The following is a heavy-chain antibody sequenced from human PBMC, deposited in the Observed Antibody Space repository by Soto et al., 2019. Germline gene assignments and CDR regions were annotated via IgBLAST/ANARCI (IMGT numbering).Heavy chain of an antibody. CDR3: AKDAAFTGMDV. J-gene: IGHJ6*02. Sequence: QVQLVESGGGVVQPGRSLRLSCAASGFTFSSYGMHWVRQAPGKGLEWVAVISYDGSNKYYADSVKGRFTISRDNSKNTLYLRMNSLRAEDTAVYYCAKDAAFTGMDVWGQGTTVTVSS. CDR1: GFTFSSYG. V-gene: IGHV3-30*18. D-gene: IGHD3-16*01. CDR2: ISYDGSNK.